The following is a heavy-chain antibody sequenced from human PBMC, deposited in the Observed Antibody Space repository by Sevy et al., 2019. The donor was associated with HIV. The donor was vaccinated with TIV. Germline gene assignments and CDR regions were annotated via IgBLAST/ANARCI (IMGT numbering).Heavy chain of an antibody. V-gene: IGHV3-23*01. D-gene: IGHD2-8*01. Sequence: GGSLRLSCAASGFAFYDYSMSWICQPPGKGLEWVATLSFGCGKINYADSVKGRFTISRDNSKNSFYLQMDNLRVEDTALYYCAREGCTRPHDYWGQGTRVTVSS. CDR3: AREGCTRPHDY. CDR1: GFAFYDYS. CDR2: LSFGCGKI. J-gene: IGHJ4*02.